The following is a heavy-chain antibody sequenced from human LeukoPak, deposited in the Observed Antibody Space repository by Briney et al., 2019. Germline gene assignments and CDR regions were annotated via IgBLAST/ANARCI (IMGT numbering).Heavy chain of an antibody. V-gene: IGHV3-7*01. J-gene: IGHJ4*02. CDR3: ARFGGEYCSSTSCYSFDY. D-gene: IGHD2-2*01. CDR2: IKQDGSEK. Sequence: GGSLRLSCVASGFTFSSYGMHWVRQAPGKGLEWVANIKQDGSEKYYVDSVKGRFTISRDNAKNSLYLQMNSLRAEDTAVYYCARFGGEYCSSTSCYSFDYWGQGTLVTVSS. CDR1: GFTFSSYG.